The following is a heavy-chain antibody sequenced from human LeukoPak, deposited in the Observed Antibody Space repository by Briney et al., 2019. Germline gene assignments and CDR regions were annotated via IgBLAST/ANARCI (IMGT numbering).Heavy chain of an antibody. Sequence: ASVKVSCKASGYTFTGYYMHWVRQAPGQGLEWMGWINPNSGGTNYAQKFQGRVTMTRDTSISTAYMELSRLRSDDTAVYYCARGADYDFWSGYKINPDYWGQGTLVTVSS. V-gene: IGHV1-2*02. CDR3: ARGADYDFWSGYKINPDY. D-gene: IGHD3-3*01. CDR1: GYTFTGYY. J-gene: IGHJ4*02. CDR2: INPNSGGT.